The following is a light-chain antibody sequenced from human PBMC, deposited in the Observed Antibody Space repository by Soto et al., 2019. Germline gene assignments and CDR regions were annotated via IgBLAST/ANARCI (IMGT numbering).Light chain of an antibody. J-gene: IGKJ4*01. CDR2: GAS. CDR1: QSISSRK. V-gene: IGKV3-20*01. CDR3: LQYDTSPLT. Sequence: EIVLAQSPCTLSLPPGERGTLSCRTSQSISSRKIAWFEQKPGQAPRLVMYGASSRGTGIPDRCSGGGSGTEFTLTISRLEPEDFEVYYCLQYDTSPLTFGGGTKVDI.